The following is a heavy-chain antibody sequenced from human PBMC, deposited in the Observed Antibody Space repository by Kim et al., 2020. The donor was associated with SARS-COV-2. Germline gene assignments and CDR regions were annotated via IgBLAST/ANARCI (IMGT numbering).Heavy chain of an antibody. Sequence: GGSLRLSCAASGFTFSSYAMHWVRQAPGKGLEWVAVISYDGSNKYYADSVKGRFTISRDNSKNTLYLQMNSLRAEDTAVYYCARDGGGDYGDEQVDYWGQGTLVTVSS. CDR2: ISYDGSNK. CDR3: ARDGGGDYGDEQVDY. CDR1: GFTFSSYA. J-gene: IGHJ4*02. V-gene: IGHV3-30-3*01. D-gene: IGHD4-17*01.